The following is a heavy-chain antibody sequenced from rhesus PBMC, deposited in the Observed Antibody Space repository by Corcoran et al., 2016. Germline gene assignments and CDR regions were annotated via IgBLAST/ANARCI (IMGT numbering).Heavy chain of an antibody. CDR1: GVSISRRTW. CDR2: ITVIKIDT. Sequence: QLLLHQSGPGLVTPSYTLSLTCVVSGVSISRRTWCSSILPPPEYSLDWIVYITVIKIDTYNNPSSRCGYTISTKTSKNQLTLQLSSVTGAGTAVYYGASPPINYYDSGNYWYFDIWGSGTPITISS. J-gene: IGHJ2*01. CDR3: ASPPINYYDSGNYWYFDI. V-gene: IGHV4-65*01. D-gene: IGHD3-28*01.